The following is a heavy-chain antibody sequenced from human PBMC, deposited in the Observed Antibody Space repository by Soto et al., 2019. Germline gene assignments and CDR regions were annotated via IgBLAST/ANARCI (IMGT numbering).Heavy chain of an antibody. V-gene: IGHV4-34*01. D-gene: IGHD4-17*01. CDR1: GGSVVGYY. Sequence: SDTLSLTCAVYGGSVVGYYWSWVRQPPGKGLEWIGEINHSGSITYAPSLKSRVTMSVDTSKNQFSLRLNSVTAADTAVYYCARGEVTTGVLWGKGTQVTVS. CDR3: ARGEVTTGVL. CDR2: INHSGSI. J-gene: IGHJ4*02.